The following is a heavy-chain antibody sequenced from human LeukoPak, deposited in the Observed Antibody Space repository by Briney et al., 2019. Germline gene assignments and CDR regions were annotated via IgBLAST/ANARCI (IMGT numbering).Heavy chain of an antibody. J-gene: IGHJ4*02. V-gene: IGHV3-30*02. D-gene: IGHD3-22*01. CDR2: IRYDGSNK. CDR1: GFTFSSFG. Sequence: GGSLRLSCAASGFTFSSFGMHWVRQAPGKGLEWVAFIRYDGSNKYYADSVKGRFTISRDNAKNSLYLQMNSLRAEDTALYYCAKGILRDSMAPDYWGQGTLVTVSS. CDR3: AKGILRDSMAPDY.